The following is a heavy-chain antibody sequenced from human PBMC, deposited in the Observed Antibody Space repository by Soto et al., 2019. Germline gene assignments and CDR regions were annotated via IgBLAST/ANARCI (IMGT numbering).Heavy chain of an antibody. CDR2: ISYDGSNK. D-gene: IGHD6-13*01. Sequence: GGSLRLSCAASGFTFSSYGMHWVRQAPGKGLEWVAVISYDGSNKYYADSVKGRFTISRDNSKNTLYLQMNSLRAEDTAVYYCAKGPGIAAAGTSIWGQGTLVTVSS. V-gene: IGHV3-30*18. CDR1: GFTFSSYG. CDR3: AKGPGIAAAGTSI. J-gene: IGHJ4*02.